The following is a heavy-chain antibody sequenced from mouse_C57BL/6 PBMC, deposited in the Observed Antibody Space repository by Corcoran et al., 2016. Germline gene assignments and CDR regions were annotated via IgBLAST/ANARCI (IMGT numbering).Heavy chain of an antibody. V-gene: IGHV9-3*01. D-gene: IGHD2-3*01. CDR2: INTYSGVP. CDR1: GYTFTTYG. Sequence: QIQLVQSGPELTKPGETVKISCKASGYTFTTYGMSWVKQAPGKGLKWMGWINTYSGVPTYADDFKGRFAFSLETSASTAYLQINNLKNEDTATYFCARLDGYYYFDYWGQGTTLTVSS. CDR3: ARLDGYYYFDY. J-gene: IGHJ2*01.